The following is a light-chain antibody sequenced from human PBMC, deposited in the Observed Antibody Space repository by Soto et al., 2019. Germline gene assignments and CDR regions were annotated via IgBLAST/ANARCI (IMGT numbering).Light chain of an antibody. Sequence: QSVLTQPASVSRSPGQSITISCTGTSSDVGGYNYVSWYQQHPGKAPKLMIYDVSNRPSGVSNRFSGSKSGNTASLTISGPQAEDEADYYCSSYTSSSTLGVFGTGTKVTVL. CDR3: SSYTSSSTLGV. V-gene: IGLV2-14*01. CDR1: SSDVGGYNY. CDR2: DVS. J-gene: IGLJ1*01.